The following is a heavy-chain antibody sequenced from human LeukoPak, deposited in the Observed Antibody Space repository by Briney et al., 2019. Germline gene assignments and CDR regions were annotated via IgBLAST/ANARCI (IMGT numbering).Heavy chain of an antibody. V-gene: IGHV3-30*03. D-gene: IGHD3-10*01. J-gene: IGHJ6*02. Sequence: GGSLRLSCAASGFTFSSYGMHWVRQAPGKGLEWVAVISYDGSNKYYADSVKGRFSISRDNSKNTLYLQMNSLRVEDMAVYYCARGPGSGTGGMDVWGQGTTVTVSS. CDR2: ISYDGSNK. CDR1: GFTFSSYG. CDR3: ARGPGSGTGGMDV.